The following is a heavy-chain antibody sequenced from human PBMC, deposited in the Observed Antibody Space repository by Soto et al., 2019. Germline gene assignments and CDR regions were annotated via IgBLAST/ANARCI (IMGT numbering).Heavy chain of an antibody. Sequence: PGVSLRLSCSASGFTFSSYEMNWVRQAPGKGLEWVSYISGSGSTIYYADSVKGRFTISRDNAKNSLYLQMNSLRAEDTAVYYCAEDLRYCSGCSCYSGHDAIDIWGQGPMVTVSS. D-gene: IGHD2-15*01. V-gene: IGHV3-48*03. J-gene: IGHJ3*02. CDR2: ISGSGSTI. CDR3: AEDLRYCSGCSCYSGHDAIDI. CDR1: GFTFSSYE.